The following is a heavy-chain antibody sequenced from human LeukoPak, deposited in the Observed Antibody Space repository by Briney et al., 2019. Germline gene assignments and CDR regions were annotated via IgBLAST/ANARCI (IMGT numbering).Heavy chain of an antibody. CDR1: GYSFANYW. D-gene: IGHD6-13*01. J-gene: IGHJ4*02. Sequence: GESLKISCKGSGYSFANYWIAWVRRMPGKGLEWMGIIYPGDSDTRYSPSFQGQVTISADKSISTAYLQWSSLKASDTAMYYCARQGQQLVPDYWGQGTLVTVSS. V-gene: IGHV5-51*01. CDR2: IYPGDSDT. CDR3: ARQGQQLVPDY.